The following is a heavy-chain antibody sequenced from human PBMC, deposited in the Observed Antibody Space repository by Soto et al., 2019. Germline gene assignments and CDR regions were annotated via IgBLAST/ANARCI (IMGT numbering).Heavy chain of an antibody. Sequence: EEKLLESGGGSVQPGGSLRLSCAASGFTFSNYWMHWVRQAPGKGLVWVSRINIDGSGTTYADSVKGRFTISRDNAKNTVFLEMKNLRAEGTAVYYCARDSYAPHVWGQGTTVTVSS. D-gene: IGHD4-17*01. CDR3: ARDSYAPHV. CDR1: GFTFSNYW. J-gene: IGHJ6*02. CDR2: INIDGSGT. V-gene: IGHV3-74*03.